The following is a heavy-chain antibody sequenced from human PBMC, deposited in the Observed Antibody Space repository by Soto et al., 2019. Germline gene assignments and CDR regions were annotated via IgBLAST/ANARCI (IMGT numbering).Heavy chain of an antibody. D-gene: IGHD3-16*01. CDR3: AGDTVGGNYYGMDV. J-gene: IGHJ6*02. CDR2: INAGNGNT. Sequence: ASVKVSCKASGYTFTSYAMHWVRQAPGQRLEWMGWINAGNGNTKYSQKFQGRVTITRDTSASTAYMELSSLRSEDTAVYYCAGDTVGGNYYGMDVWGQGTTVTVSS. V-gene: IGHV1-3*01. CDR1: GYTFTSYA.